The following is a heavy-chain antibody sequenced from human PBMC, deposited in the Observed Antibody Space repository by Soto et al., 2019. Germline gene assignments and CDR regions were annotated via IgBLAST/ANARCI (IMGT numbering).Heavy chain of an antibody. CDR1: GGSISSSSNH. CDR3: ARGGRSAYYYYMGV. Sequence: SETLSLTCTVSGGSISSSSNHWGWIRQPPGKGLEWIGNIYYSENTYYNPSLKSRVTISVDTSKNQFSLKLTSVTAADTAMYYCARGGRSAYYYYMGVWGKGTTVTVSS. CDR2: IYYSENT. V-gene: IGHV4-39*07. J-gene: IGHJ6*03.